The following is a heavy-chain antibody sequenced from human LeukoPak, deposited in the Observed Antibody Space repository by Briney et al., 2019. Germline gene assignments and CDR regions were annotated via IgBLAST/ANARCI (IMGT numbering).Heavy chain of an antibody. CDR1: GGSFSGHY. V-gene: IGHV4-34*01. Sequence: PSETLSLTCAVYGGSFSGHYGSWIRQLPGKGLEWIGEISPRGSTNYSPSLKSRVTISGDTSKHQFSLQLSSVTAADTAVYYCVGYYFGSESYHNYPNFDHWGQGTLVTVSS. J-gene: IGHJ4*02. CDR2: ISPRGST. D-gene: IGHD3-10*01. CDR3: VGYYFGSESYHNYPNFDH.